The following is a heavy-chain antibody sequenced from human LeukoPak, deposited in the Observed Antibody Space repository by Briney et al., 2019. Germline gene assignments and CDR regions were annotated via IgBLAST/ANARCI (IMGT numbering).Heavy chain of an antibody. CDR3: ARQIAVATWFDP. CDR2: IYYSGST. Sequence: PSETLSLTCNVSGGSISSYYWSWIRQPPGKGLEWIGYIYYSGSTNYNPSLKSRVTISVDTSKNQFSLKLSSVTAADTAVYYCARQIAVATWFDPWGQGTLVTVSS. CDR1: GGSISSYY. J-gene: IGHJ5*02. D-gene: IGHD6-19*01. V-gene: IGHV4-59*08.